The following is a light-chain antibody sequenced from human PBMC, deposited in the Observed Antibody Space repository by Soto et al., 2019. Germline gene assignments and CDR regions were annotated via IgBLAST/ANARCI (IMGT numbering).Light chain of an antibody. Sequence: DIQMTQSPSSLSASVGYRFTITCQASQDIGNYLNWYQQKPGKAPKLLISDASNLEVGVPLRFSGSGSGTHFTVTISSLQPEDIATYYCQQYDNLPLTFGGGTKVDIK. CDR1: QDIGNY. CDR2: DAS. J-gene: IGKJ4*01. CDR3: QQYDNLPLT. V-gene: IGKV1-33*01.